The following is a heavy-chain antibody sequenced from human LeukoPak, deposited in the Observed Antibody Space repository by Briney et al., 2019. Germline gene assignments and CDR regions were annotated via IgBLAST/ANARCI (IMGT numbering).Heavy chain of an antibody. V-gene: IGHV5-51*01. CDR3: GRQRWDSGAINWFGP. D-gene: IGHD1-26*01. CDR1: GYMFSINW. CDR2: TYPHDSDT. J-gene: IGHJ5*02. Sequence: GESLKISCETSGYMFSINWIGWVRRMPGAGLEWMGATYPHDSDTRYSPSFQGQVAISADKSTKTAYLQWRSLKASDTAMYYYGRQRWDSGAINWFGPWGRGTLVTVSS.